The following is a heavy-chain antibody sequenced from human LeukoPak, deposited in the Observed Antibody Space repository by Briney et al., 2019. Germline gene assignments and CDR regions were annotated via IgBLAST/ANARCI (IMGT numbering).Heavy chain of an antibody. Sequence: PGGSLRLSCAASGFTFSNYGMHWVRQAPGKGLGWVALISYDGSNKYYADSVKGRFTISRDNSKNTLYLQMDSLRAEDTALYYCAKEYTSRWSYWDFDLWGRGTLVTVSS. CDR2: ISYDGSNK. V-gene: IGHV3-30*18. CDR1: GFTFSNYG. J-gene: IGHJ2*01. D-gene: IGHD6-13*01. CDR3: AKEYTSRWSYWDFDL.